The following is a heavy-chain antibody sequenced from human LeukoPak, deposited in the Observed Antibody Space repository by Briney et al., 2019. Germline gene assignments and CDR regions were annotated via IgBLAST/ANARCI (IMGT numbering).Heavy chain of an antibody. CDR3: ARYCGGDCYGMDV. Sequence: GGSLRLSCAASGLIFSRDGMHWVRQAPGKGLEWVANIKQDGSEKDYVDSVKGRFTISRDNPKNSLYLQMNSLRAEDTAVYYCARYCGGDCYGMDVWGQGTTVTVSS. J-gene: IGHJ6*02. CDR1: GLIFSRDG. CDR2: IKQDGSEK. V-gene: IGHV3-7*01. D-gene: IGHD2-21*02.